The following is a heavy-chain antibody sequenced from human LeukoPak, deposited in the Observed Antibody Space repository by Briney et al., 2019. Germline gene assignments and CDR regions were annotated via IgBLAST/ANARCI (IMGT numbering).Heavy chain of an antibody. CDR3: AKDVWTYYSSSGYYDY. Sequence: PGRSLKLSCAASGFTFRTFAMHWVRQAPGKGLEWVAIVSYDGSDKYYADSVKGRFTISRDNSRYTVYLQMNSLRVEDTAVYYCAKDVWTYYSSSGYYDYWGQGTLVTVSS. D-gene: IGHD3-22*01. CDR2: VSYDGSDK. J-gene: IGHJ4*02. CDR1: GFTFRTFA. V-gene: IGHV3-30-3*01.